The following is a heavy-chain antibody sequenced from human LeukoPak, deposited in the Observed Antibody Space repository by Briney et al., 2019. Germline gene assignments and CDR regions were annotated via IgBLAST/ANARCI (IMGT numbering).Heavy chain of an antibody. V-gene: IGHV4-59*08. D-gene: IGHD6-13*01. CDR3: ARHDFGYSLFDY. CDR1: GGSISSYY. Sequence: SETLSLTCTVSGGSISSYYWSWIRQPPGEGLEWIGYIYYSGSTNYNPSLKSRVTISVDTSKNQFSLKLSSVTAADTAVYYCARHDFGYSLFDYWGQGTLVTVSS. J-gene: IGHJ4*02. CDR2: IYYSGST.